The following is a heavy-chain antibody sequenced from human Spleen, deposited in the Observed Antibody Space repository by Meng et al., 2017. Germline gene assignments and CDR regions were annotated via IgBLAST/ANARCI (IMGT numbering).Heavy chain of an antibody. CDR3: AKDPTTFDY. V-gene: IGHV3-23*01. CDR1: GFTFSTYA. D-gene: IGHD2/OR15-2a*01. CDR2: ISGSGGST. J-gene: IGHJ4*02. Sequence: GESLKITCAASGFTFSTYAMSWVRQAPGKGLEWVSAISGSGGSTYYADSVKGRFTISRDNSKNTLYLQMNSLRAEDTAVYYCAKDPTTFDYWGQGTLVTVSS.